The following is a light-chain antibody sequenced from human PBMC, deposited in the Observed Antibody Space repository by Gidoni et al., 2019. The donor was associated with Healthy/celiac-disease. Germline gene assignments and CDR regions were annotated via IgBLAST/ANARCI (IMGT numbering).Light chain of an antibody. CDR2: GAS. J-gene: IGKJ2*01. V-gene: IGKV3-20*01. CDR3: QQYCSSSYT. CDR1: QSVSSSD. Sequence: EIVLTQSPGTLSLSHGERATLSCSASQSVSSSDLAWYQQKPGQAPRLLIYGASSRATGIPDSFSGSGSGTDFTLTISRLEPEDFAVYYCQQYCSSSYTFGQGTKLEIK.